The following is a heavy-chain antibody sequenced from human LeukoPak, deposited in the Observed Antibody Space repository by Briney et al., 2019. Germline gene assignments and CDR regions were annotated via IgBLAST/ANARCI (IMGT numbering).Heavy chain of an antibody. CDR2: ISYDGSDK. CDR1: GFTFSSYG. Sequence: GGSLRLSCAASGFTFSSYGMHWVRQAPGKGLEWVAVISYDGSDKYYADSVKGRFTISRDNSKNTLYLQMNSLRAEDTAVYYCARGDYFDYWGQGTLVTVSS. J-gene: IGHJ4*02. V-gene: IGHV3-30*03. CDR3: ARGDYFDY.